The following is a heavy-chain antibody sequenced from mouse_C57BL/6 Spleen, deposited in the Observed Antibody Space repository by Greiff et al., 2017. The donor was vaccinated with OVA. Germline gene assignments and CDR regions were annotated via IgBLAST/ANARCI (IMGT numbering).Heavy chain of an antibody. CDR2: IWSGGST. D-gene: IGHD1-1*01. J-gene: IGHJ1*03. V-gene: IGHV2-2*01. CDR3: ARGITTVPGYFDV. Sequence: VQLVESGPGLVQPSQSLSITCTVSGFSLTSYGVHWVRQSPGKGLEWLGVIWSGGSTDYNAAFISRLSISKDNSKSQVFFKMNSLQADDTAIYYCARGITTVPGYFDVWGTGTTVTVSS. CDR1: GFSLTSYG.